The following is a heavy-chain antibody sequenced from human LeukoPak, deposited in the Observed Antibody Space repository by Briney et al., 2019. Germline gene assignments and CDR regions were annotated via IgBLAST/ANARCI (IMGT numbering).Heavy chain of an antibody. J-gene: IGHJ4*02. D-gene: IGHD3-3*01. CDR1: GFTFSDHW. CDR3: ARVAYEFSSGYYFDY. V-gene: IGHV3-7*01. Sequence: GGSLRLSCAASGFTFSDHWMRWVRQAPGKGLEWVANVNQDGTETYNADSVRGRFTISRDNAKKSLNLQMNSLRVEDTAVYFCARVAYEFSSGYYFDYWGQGTLVTVSS. CDR2: VNQDGTET.